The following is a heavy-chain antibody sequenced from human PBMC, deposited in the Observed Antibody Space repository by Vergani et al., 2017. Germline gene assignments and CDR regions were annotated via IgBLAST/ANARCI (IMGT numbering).Heavy chain of an antibody. J-gene: IGHJ4*02. Sequence: QLQLHKSGPGLVKPSETLSLTCTLSGGSISSSSHFWGWLRQTPGKGLEWIGYVFRNGNVNYNPSFNFRVAIDTSNNELSLRVTSVTAADTAVYFCYTDYHDYWGQGTLVTVSS. CDR2: VFRNGNV. D-gene: IGHD2-2*02. CDR3: YTDYHDY. CDR1: GGSISSSSHF. V-gene: IGHV4-61*05.